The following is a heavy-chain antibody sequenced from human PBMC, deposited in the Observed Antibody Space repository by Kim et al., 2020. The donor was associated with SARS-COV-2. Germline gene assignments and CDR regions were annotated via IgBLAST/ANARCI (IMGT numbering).Heavy chain of an antibody. J-gene: IGHJ4*02. CDR2: VNPSDGIT. V-gene: IGHV1-46*01. CDR1: GYTFTTSY. D-gene: IGHD5-12*01. CDR3: ARRGYSGYEHPPDY. Sequence: ASVKVSCKASGYTFTTSYIHWVRQAPGQGLDWMGIVNPSDGITTYAQKFQGRVTMTRDTSTRTVFLEVSSLRSEDTAVYYCARRGYSGYEHPPDYWGQGTLVTVSS.